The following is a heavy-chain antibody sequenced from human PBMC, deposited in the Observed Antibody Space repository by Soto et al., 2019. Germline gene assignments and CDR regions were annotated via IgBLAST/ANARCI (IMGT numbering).Heavy chain of an antibody. V-gene: IGHV3-48*02. J-gene: IGHJ4*02. CDR1: GFSFSTYS. CDR3: ARDHYCSGDTCYLISFDY. D-gene: IGHD2-15*01. CDR2: ISSSGDTI. Sequence: GGSLRLSCAASGFSFSTYSMNWVHQAPGKGLEWVSFISSSGDTIHYADSVKGRFTVSRDNAKNSLYLQMNSLRDEDTAVYYCARDHYCSGDTCYLISFDYWGQGTQVTVSS.